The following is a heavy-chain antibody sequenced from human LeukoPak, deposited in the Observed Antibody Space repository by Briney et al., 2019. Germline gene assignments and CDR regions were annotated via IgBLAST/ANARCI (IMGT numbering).Heavy chain of an antibody. CDR3: ARDWIGGVQYFDY. V-gene: IGHV1-18*01. J-gene: IGHJ4*02. CDR2: ISVYNGNT. CDR1: GYTFTSYG. D-gene: IGHD1-1*01. Sequence: ASVKVSCKASGYTFTSYGISWVRQAPGQGLEWMGWISVYNGNTKYGQKLQGRVTVTTDTSTSSAYMELRSLRSDDTAVYCCARDWIGGVQYFDYWGQGTLVTVSS.